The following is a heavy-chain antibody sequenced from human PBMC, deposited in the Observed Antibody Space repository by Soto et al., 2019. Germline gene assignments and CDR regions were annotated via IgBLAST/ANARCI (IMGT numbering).Heavy chain of an antibody. CDR2: IYPGDSDT. CDR1: GYNFTTYW. CDR3: ARRGYCSSTSCYEVDY. Sequence: PGESLKISCKGSGYNFTTYWIGWVRQMPGKGLEWMTIIYPGDSDTRYSPSFQGQVTISADKSISTAYLQWSSLKASDTAMYYCARRGYCSSTSCYEVDYWGQGTLVTVSS. J-gene: IGHJ4*02. D-gene: IGHD2-2*01. V-gene: IGHV5-51*01.